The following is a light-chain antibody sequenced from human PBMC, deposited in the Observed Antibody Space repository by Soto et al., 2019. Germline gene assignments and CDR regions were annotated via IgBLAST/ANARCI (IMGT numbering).Light chain of an antibody. J-gene: IGKJ4*01. CDR2: GAS. Sequence: EIVLTQSPGTLSLSPVERATLSCRASQSVSSSYLAWYQQKPGQAPRLLIYGASSRATGIPDRFSGSGSGPDFTLTISRLEPEDVSVYYCQQDGSSPLTFGGGNKVEIK. V-gene: IGKV3-20*01. CDR3: QQDGSSPLT. CDR1: QSVSSSY.